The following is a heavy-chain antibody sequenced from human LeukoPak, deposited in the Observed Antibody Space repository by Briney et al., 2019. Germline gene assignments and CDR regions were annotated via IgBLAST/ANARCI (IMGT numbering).Heavy chain of an antibody. V-gene: IGHV3-15*01. CDR2: IKSNNDDGTT. CDR1: GFIFNKAW. Sequence: GGSLRLSCAASGFIFNKAWINWVRQAPRKGPEWVGRIKSNNDDGTTDYASPVEGRFIIIRDNSKNTTYMQMNRLIIDDTAIYYCTPVMVEDRGFWGQGTLVTVSS. CDR3: TPVMVEDRGF. J-gene: IGHJ4*02. D-gene: IGHD2-21*01.